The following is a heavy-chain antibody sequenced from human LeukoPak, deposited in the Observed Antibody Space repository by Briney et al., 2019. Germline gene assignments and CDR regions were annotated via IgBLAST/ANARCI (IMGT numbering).Heavy chain of an antibody. CDR1: GFTFGDYA. J-gene: IGHJ4*02. CDR2: IRSKAYGGTT. V-gene: IGHV3-49*03. Sequence: PGGSLRLSCTASGFTFGDYAMSWFRQAPGKGLEWVGFIRSKAYGGTTEYAASVKGRFTISRDDSKSIAYLQMNSLKTEDTAVYYCTRLRGCSYGRGVYFDYWGQGTLVTVSS. CDR3: TRLRGCSYGRGVYFDY. D-gene: IGHD5-18*01.